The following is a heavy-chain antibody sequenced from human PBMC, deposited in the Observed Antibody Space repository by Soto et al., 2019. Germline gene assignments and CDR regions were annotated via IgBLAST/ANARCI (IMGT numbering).Heavy chain of an antibody. CDR3: AASGVDYDAFDI. CDR1: GGSISSYY. V-gene: IGHV4-59*01. D-gene: IGHD3-10*01. CDR2: IYYSGST. Sequence: SEALSLTCTCSGGSISSYYWSLIRQPPGKGLEWIGYIYYSGSTNYNPSLKSRVTISVDTSKNQFSLKLSSVTAADTAVYYCAASGVDYDAFDIWGQGTMVTVSS. J-gene: IGHJ3*02.